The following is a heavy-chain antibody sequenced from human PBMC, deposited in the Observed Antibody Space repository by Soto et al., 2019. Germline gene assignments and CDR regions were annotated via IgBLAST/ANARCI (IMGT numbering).Heavy chain of an antibody. CDR1: GFTFSSYA. V-gene: IGHV3-23*01. J-gene: IGHJ6*02. Sequence: PGGSLRLSCAASGFTFSSYAMSWVRQAPGKGLEWVSAISGSGGSTYYADSVKGRFTISRDNSKNTLYLQMNSLRAEDTAVYYCAKPKGVPAARDDYYYYGMDVWGQGTTVTVSS. CDR3: AKPKGVPAARDDYYYYGMDV. CDR2: ISGSGGST. D-gene: IGHD2-2*01.